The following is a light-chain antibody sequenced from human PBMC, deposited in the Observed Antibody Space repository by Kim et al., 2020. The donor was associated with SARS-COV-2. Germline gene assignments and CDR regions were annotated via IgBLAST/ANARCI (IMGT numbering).Light chain of an antibody. CDR2: DKN. CDR3: QSRDRDSTGNLYL. Sequence: GQTVRITCQGDSLRKYYATWYQQKPGQAPVLVMYDKNNRPSGIPDRFSGSSSGNTASLTITGAQAADEADYYCQSRDRDSTGNLYLFGTGTQLTVL. CDR1: SLRKYY. V-gene: IGLV3-19*01. J-gene: IGLJ1*01.